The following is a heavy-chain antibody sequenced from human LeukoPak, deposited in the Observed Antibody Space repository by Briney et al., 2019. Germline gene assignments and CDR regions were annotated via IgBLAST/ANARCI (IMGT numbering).Heavy chain of an antibody. Sequence: SETLSLTCAVSGYSISRGYYGGGSRQPPGKGVGWIGSMYESGRSYYNTSHKSRDTISVDTSKNQFSLKLSSVTAADTAVYYCARHSRGEVLWGQGTLVTVSS. J-gene: IGHJ4*02. CDR3: ARHSRGEVL. CDR1: GYSISRGYY. V-gene: IGHV4-38-2*01. CDR2: MYESGRS. D-gene: IGHD6-13*01.